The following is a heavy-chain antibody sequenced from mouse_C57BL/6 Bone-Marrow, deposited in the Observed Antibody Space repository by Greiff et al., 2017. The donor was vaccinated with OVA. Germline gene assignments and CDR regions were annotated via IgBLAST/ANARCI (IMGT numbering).Heavy chain of an antibody. V-gene: IGHV1-62-2*01. CDR1: GYTFTEYT. CDR2: FYPGSGSI. J-gene: IGHJ2*01. Sequence: VQVVESGAELVKPGASVKLSCKASGYTFTEYTIHWVKQRSGQGLEWIGWFYPGSGSIKYNEKFKDKATLTADKSSSTVYMELSRLTSEDSAVYFCARHEDKGYDYESFDYWGQGTTLTVSS. CDR3: ARHEDKGYDYESFDY. D-gene: IGHD2-4*01.